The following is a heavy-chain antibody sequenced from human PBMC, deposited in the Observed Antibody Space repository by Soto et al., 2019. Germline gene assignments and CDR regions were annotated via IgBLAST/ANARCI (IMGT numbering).Heavy chain of an antibody. V-gene: IGHV3-30*18. Sequence: QVQLAGSGGGVVQPGRSLRLSCAASGFMFSLYDMLWVRQTPGKGLEWVSVIFSDGSKRYYSDSVQDRFTISRDNSKNTLYLQMDSLTPEDTAVYYCGKDDLDIKGCARVVGTGPVGDLWGRGTLVTVSS. CDR3: GKDDLDIKGCARVVGTGPVGDL. D-gene: IGHD2-21*02. CDR2: IFSDGSKR. CDR1: GFMFSLYD. J-gene: IGHJ5*02.